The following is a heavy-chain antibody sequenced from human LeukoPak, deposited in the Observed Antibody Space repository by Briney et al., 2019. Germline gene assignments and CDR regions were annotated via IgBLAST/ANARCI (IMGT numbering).Heavy chain of an antibody. J-gene: IGHJ6*03. CDR3: AREYSSSWYVYYYYYYMDV. CDR1: GGSISSSSYY. V-gene: IGHV4-39*07. Sequence: SETLSLTCTVSGGSISSSSYYWGWIRQPPGKGLEWIGSIYYSGSTYYNPSLKSRVTISVDTSKNQFSLKLSSVTAADTAVYYCAREYSSSWYVYYYYYYMDVWGKGTTVTVSS. CDR2: IYYSGST. D-gene: IGHD6-13*01.